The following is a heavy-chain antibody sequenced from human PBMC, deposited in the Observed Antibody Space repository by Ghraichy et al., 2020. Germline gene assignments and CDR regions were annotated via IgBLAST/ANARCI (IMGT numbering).Heavy chain of an antibody. Sequence: ASVKVSCKASGYTFTGYYMHWVRQAPGQGLEWMGRINPNSGGTNYAQKFQGRVTMTRDTSISTAYMELSRLRSDDTAVYYCARIVVVPAALNYYYGMDVWGQGTTVTVSS. CDR2: INPNSGGT. V-gene: IGHV1-2*06. J-gene: IGHJ6*02. D-gene: IGHD2-2*01. CDR1: GYTFTGYY. CDR3: ARIVVVPAALNYYYGMDV.